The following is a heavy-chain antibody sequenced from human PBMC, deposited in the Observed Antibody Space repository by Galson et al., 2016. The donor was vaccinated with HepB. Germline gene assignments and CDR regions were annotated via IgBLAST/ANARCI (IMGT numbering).Heavy chain of an antibody. CDR1: GFTFTSHW. CDR2: IGGSGGNT. J-gene: IGHJ4*02. V-gene: IGHV3-23*01. CDR3: AKDAGSSVSYYYFDY. Sequence: SLRLSCAASGFTFTSHWMHWVRQAPGKGLEWVSTIGGSGGNTHYADSVKGRFTISRDNSKDTLFLQMNSLRAEDTALYYCAKDAGSSVSYYYFDYWGQGTLVTVSS. D-gene: IGHD2-2*01.